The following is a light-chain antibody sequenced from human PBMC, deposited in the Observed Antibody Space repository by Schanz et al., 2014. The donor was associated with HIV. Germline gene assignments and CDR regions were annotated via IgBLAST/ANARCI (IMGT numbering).Light chain of an antibody. CDR1: SSDVGGYNY. CDR2: DVS. V-gene: IGLV2-14*03. Sequence: QSVLTQPASVSGSPGQSITISCTGTSSDVGGYNYVSWYQHHPGKAPKLMIYDVSNRPSGVSNRFSGSKSGNTASLTISGLQAEDEADYYCSSYRSGSPLWVFGGGTKLTVL. J-gene: IGLJ3*02. CDR3: SSYRSGSPLWV.